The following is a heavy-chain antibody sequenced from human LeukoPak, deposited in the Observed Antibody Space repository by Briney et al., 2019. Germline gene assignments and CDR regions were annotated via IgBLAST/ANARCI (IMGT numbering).Heavy chain of an antibody. CDR3: ARVLVWVASGSGGWFDP. CDR1: GFTFDDYG. Sequence: GGSLRLSCAASGFTFDDYGMSWVRQAPGKGLEWVSGINWNGGSTGYADSVKGRFTISRDNAKNSLYLQMNSLRAEDTAVYYCARVLVWVASGSGGWFDPWGQGTLVTVSS. CDR2: INWNGGST. J-gene: IGHJ5*02. V-gene: IGHV3-20*04. D-gene: IGHD6-25*01.